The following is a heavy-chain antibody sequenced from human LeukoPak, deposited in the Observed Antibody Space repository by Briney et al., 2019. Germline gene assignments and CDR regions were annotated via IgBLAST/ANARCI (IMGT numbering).Heavy chain of an antibody. CDR2: IYYSGST. CDR1: GGSISTGNYY. Sequence: SETLSLTCTVSGGSISTGNYYWGWVRQPPGKGLEWIGTIYYSGSTYYNPSLNRLATISVNTYKNQFLLKLTSLAAAATAVYYCARQYSGGYKFFVFWGERTLVTVPS. V-gene: IGHV4-39*01. D-gene: IGHD1-26*01. CDR3: ARQYSGGYKFFVF. J-gene: IGHJ4*02.